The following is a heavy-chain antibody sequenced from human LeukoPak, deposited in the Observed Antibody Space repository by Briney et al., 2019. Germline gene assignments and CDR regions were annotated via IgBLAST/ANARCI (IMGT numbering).Heavy chain of an antibody. CDR1: GGSISSSSYY. J-gene: IGHJ3*02. D-gene: IGHD3-10*01. Sequence: SETLSLTCTVSGGSISSSSYYWGWIRQPPGKGLEWIGEINHSGSTNYNPSLKSRVTISVDTSKNQFSLKLSSVTAADTAVYYCATARSGWAFDIWGQGTMVTVSS. CDR3: ATARSGWAFDI. V-gene: IGHV4-39*07. CDR2: INHSGST.